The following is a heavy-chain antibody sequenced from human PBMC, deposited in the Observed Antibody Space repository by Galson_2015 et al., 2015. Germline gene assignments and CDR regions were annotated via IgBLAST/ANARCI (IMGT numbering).Heavy chain of an antibody. CDR2: ISWDSGNI. J-gene: IGHJ6*02. D-gene: IGHD3-22*01. V-gene: IGHV3-9*01. CDR3: AKDIGSMMVYGMDV. CDR1: GFTFDDYA. Sequence: SLRLSCAASGFTFDDYAMHWVRHAPGKGLEWVSGISWDSGNIGYADSVKGRFTISRDNAKNSLYLQMNSLRAEDTALFYCAKDIGSMMVYGMDVWGQGTTVTVSS.